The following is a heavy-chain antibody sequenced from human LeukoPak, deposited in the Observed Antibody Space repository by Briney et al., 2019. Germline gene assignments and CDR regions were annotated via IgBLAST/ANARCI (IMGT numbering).Heavy chain of an antibody. V-gene: IGHV4-59*08. Sequence: PSETLSLTCTVSGGSISSYYWSWVRQPPGKGLEWIGYIYYSGSTNYNPSLKSRVTISVDTSKNQFSLKLSSVTAADTAVYYCARQRRQSFSSPLYHFDYWGQGTLVTVSS. D-gene: IGHD2/OR15-2a*01. CDR1: GGSISSYY. J-gene: IGHJ4*02. CDR2: IYYSGST. CDR3: ARQRRQSFSSPLYHFDY.